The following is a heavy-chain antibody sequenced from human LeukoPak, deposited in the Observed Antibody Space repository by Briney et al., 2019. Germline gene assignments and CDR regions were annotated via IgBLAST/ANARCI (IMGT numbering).Heavy chain of an antibody. CDR1: GFTFSSYW. V-gene: IGHV3-7*01. Sequence: PGGSLRLSCAASGFTFSSYWMSWVRQAPGKGLEWVANIKQDGSEKYYVDSVKGRFTISRDNAKNSLYLQMNSLRAEDTAVYYCARGSGGSSDAFDIWGQGTMVTVSS. J-gene: IGHJ3*02. D-gene: IGHD2-15*01. CDR2: IKQDGSEK. CDR3: ARGSGGSSDAFDI.